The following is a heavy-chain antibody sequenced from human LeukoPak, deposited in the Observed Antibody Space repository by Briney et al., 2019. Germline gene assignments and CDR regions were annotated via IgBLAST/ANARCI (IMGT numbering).Heavy chain of an antibody. CDR2: ISSSSSSSRTI. Sequence: GGSLRLSCAASGFTFSSYSMNWVRQAPGKGLEWVSYISSSSSSSRTIYYADSVKGRFTISRDNAKNSLYLQMNSLRAEDTAVYYCARGAAMVPYYYYGMDVWGQGTTVTVSS. CDR1: GFTFSSYS. D-gene: IGHD5-18*01. J-gene: IGHJ6*02. CDR3: ARGAAMVPYYYYGMDV. V-gene: IGHV3-48*04.